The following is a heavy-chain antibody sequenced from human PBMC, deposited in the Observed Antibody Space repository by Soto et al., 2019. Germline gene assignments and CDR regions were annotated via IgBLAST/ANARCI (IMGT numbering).Heavy chain of an antibody. CDR3: VKDFRRYTNGLDV. CDR2: ISWNSAST. D-gene: IGHD5-18*01. V-gene: IGHV3-9*01. CDR1: GFTYEDFA. J-gene: IGHJ6*02. Sequence: EVQLVESGGGLVEPGKSLRLSCVVSGFTYEDFAMHWVRQAPGKGLEWVSGISWNSASTGYADSVTGRFTISRDNAKNSLYLQMRNLTGDDTVMYYCVKDFRRYTNGLDVWGPGTSVTVSS.